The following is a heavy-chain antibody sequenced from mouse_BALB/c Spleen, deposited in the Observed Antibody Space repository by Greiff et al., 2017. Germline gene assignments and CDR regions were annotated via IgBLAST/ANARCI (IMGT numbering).Heavy chain of an antibody. CDR1: GYSITSDYA. D-gene: IGHD2-1*01. Sequence: VQLQQSGPGLVKPSQSLSLTCTVTGYSITSDYAWNWIRQFPGNKLEWMGYISYSGSTSYNPSLKSRISITRDTSKNQFFLQLNSVTTEDTATYYCARDGNWYFDVWGAGTTVTVSS. J-gene: IGHJ1*01. V-gene: IGHV3-2*02. CDR3: ARDGNWYFDV. CDR2: ISYSGST.